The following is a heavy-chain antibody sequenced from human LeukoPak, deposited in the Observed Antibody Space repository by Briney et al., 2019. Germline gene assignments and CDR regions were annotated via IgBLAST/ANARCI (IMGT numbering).Heavy chain of an antibody. D-gene: IGHD5-18*01. V-gene: IGHV4-4*07. J-gene: IGHJ3*02. CDR1: GGSISSYY. Sequence: SETLSLTCTVSGGSISSYYWSWIRQPAGKGLEWIGRIYTSGSTNYNPSLKSRVTMSVDTSKNQFSLKLSSVTAADTAVYYCAREGRGYSYGRAFDIWGQGTMVTVSS. CDR2: IYTSGST. CDR3: AREGRGYSYGRAFDI.